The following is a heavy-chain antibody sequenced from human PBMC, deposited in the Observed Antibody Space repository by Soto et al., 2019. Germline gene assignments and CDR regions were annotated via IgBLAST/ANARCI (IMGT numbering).Heavy chain of an antibody. D-gene: IGHD3-3*01. CDR3: AGCRDFWSGYCNWLDP. CDR1: GGSISSGDYY. J-gene: IGHJ5*02. CDR2: IYYSGST. Sequence: SETLSLTCTVSGGSISSGDYYWSWIRQPPGKGLEWIGYIYYSGSTYYNPSLKSRVTISVDTSKNQFSLKLSSVTAADTVVYYCAGCRDFWSGYCNWLDPWGQGTLVTVSS. V-gene: IGHV4-30-4*01.